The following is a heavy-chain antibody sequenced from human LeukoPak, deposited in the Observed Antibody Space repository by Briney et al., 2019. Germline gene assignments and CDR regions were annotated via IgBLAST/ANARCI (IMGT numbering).Heavy chain of an antibody. D-gene: IGHD1-1*01. CDR3: AGRGSSSGTFDV. CDR1: GGSISNLEDD. V-gene: IGHV4-61*02. J-gene: IGHJ4*03. CDR2: IYTSGST. Sequence: SETLSLTCTVSGGSISNLEDDWAWIRQPGGKRLEWIGRIYTSGSTNYNPSIKSRVTMSVDKSKNQISLNLASLTAADTALYYCAGRGSSSGTFDVWGPGTFVTVSS.